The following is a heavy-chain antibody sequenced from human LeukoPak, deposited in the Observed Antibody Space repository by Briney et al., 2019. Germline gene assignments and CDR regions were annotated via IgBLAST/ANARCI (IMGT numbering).Heavy chain of an antibody. CDR1: GYTFTSYD. CDR2: MNPNSGNT. V-gene: IGHV1-8*01. D-gene: IGHD5-18*01. CDR3: AREDRRYKYGQLIRWFDP. J-gene: IGHJ5*02. Sequence: GASVKVSCKASGYTFTSYDINWVRQATGQGLEWMGWMNPNSGNTGYAQKFQGRVTMTRNTSISTAYMELSSLRSEDTAVYYCAREDRRYKYGQLIRWFDPWGQGTLVTVSS.